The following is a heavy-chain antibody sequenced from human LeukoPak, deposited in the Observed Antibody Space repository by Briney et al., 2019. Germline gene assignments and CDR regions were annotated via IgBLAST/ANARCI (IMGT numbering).Heavy chain of an antibody. CDR3: ARDGEYCSSTSCYGHYYYYMDV. D-gene: IGHD2-2*01. Sequence: GASVKVSCKASGYTFTGYYIHWVRQAPGQGLEWMGRINPNSGGTNYAQKFQGRVTMTRDTSISTAYMELSRLRSDDTAVYYCARDGEYCSSTSCYGHYYYYMDVWGKGITVTVS. CDR1: GYTFTGYY. V-gene: IGHV1-2*06. CDR2: INPNSGGT. J-gene: IGHJ6*03.